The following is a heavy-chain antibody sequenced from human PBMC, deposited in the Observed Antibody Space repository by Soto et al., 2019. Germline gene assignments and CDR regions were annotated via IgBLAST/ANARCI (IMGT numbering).Heavy chain of an antibody. CDR3: ARDGGPGSSSAAGRVYYGMDV. CDR1: GFTFSDHY. CDR2: TRNKANSYTT. D-gene: IGHD6-6*01. J-gene: IGHJ6*02. Sequence: GGSLRLSCAASGFTFSDHYMDWVRQAPGKGLEWVGRTRNKANSYTTEYAASVKGRFTISRDDSKNSLYLQMNSLKTEDAAVYYCARDGGPGSSSAAGRVYYGMDVWGQGTTVTVSS. V-gene: IGHV3-72*01.